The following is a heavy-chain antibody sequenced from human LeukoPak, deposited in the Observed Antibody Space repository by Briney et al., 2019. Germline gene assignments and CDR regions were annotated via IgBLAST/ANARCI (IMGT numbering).Heavy chain of an antibody. CDR1: GYSISSTYY. Sequence: PSETLSLTCTVSGYSISSTYYGAWIRQPPGKGLEWIATISHSGNTYYTPSLESRLTISLDTSKKRFSLRLSSVTAADTAVYYCARVNAPVATFDYWGLGTLVAVSS. J-gene: IGHJ4*02. V-gene: IGHV4-38-2*02. CDR2: ISHSGNT. CDR3: ARVNAPVATFDY. D-gene: IGHD1-1*01.